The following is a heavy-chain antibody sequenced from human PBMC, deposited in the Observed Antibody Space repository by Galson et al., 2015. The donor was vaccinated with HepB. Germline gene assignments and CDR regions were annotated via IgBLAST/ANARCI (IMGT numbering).Heavy chain of an antibody. Sequence: LSLTCTVSGGSISRYSWSWIRQSPGKALEWIGSVSYTGSTDYQPSIKGRVTMSVDTAKRQFSLSLTSVSPADTAVYYCARVAPEDAWEFPSRRIDSWGQGTLIAVSS. CDR2: VSYTGST. V-gene: IGHV4-59*01. CDR1: GGSISRYS. J-gene: IGHJ4*02. D-gene: IGHD1-26*01. CDR3: ARVAPEDAWEFPSRRIDS.